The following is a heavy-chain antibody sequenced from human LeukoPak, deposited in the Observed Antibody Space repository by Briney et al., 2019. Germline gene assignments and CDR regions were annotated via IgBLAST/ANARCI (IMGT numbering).Heavy chain of an antibody. CDR3: ATTSYISGWHWNFDY. J-gene: IGHJ4*02. V-gene: IGHV4-39*01. CDR2: IHSIGST. CDR1: GGSISSGSFF. D-gene: IGHD6-19*01. Sequence: SETLSLTCTLSGGSISSGSFFLDWIRQPPGKGLGWLGSIHSIGSTYYNPSLKSRLTMSVDTSKNQFSLKLSSVTAADTAVYYCATTSYISGWHWNFDYWGQGTLVTVPS.